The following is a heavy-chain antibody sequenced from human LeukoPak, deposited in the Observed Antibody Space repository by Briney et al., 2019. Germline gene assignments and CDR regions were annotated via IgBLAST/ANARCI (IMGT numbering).Heavy chain of an antibody. D-gene: IGHD6-19*01. Sequence: GGSLTLSCAASGFTFTTYAINWVRQPPGKGLEWVSGISGGGDKAYYADSVNGRFTISRDNSKNTVSLQMSSLRAEDTALYYCAKDLALAGTGGGFDVWGQGTRGAVSS. CDR2: ISGGGDKA. CDR3: AKDLALAGTGGGFDV. V-gene: IGHV3-23*01. J-gene: IGHJ3*01. CDR1: GFTFTTYA.